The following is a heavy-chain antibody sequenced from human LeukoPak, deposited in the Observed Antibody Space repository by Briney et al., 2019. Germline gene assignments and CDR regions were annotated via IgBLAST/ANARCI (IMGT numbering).Heavy chain of an antibody. J-gene: IGHJ4*02. CDR2: IYNSGST. V-gene: IGHV4-59*01. CDR1: GGSISNFY. Sequence: SETLSLTCTVSGGSISNFYWSWIRKSPGERLEWMGYIYNSGSTNYNPSLKSRVTISVDTSKNQFSLKLSFVTAADTAMYYCARGFASSWYYFDYWGQGTLVTVSS. CDR3: ARGFASSWYYFDY. D-gene: IGHD6-13*01.